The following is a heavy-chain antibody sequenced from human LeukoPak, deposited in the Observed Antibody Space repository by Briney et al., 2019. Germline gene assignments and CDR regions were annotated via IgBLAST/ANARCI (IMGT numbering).Heavy chain of an antibody. CDR1: GFTFSSSW. CDR2: INGDGRST. V-gene: IGHV3-74*01. CDR3: ARGGGYSYDSFDY. Sequence: GGSLRLSCAASGFTFSSSWMHWVRHAPGKGLVWVSRINGDGRSTSYADSVKGRFTISRDNAKNTLYLQMNSLRAEDTAVYYCARGGGYSYDSFDYWGQGTLVTVSS. D-gene: IGHD5-18*01. J-gene: IGHJ4*02.